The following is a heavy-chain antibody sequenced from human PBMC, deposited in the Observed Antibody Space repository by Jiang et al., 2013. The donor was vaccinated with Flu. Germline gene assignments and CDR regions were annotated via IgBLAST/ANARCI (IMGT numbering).Heavy chain of an antibody. D-gene: IGHD3-3*01. Sequence: PGLVKPSQTLSLTCTVSGGSISSADYYWSWIRQPPGRGLEWIGNIFYTGSTYYNPSLRSRVTISIDTSKKQFSLKLNSVTAADTAVYYCARAIYDFWSGYYMYNWFDPWG. CDR2: IFYTGST. J-gene: IGHJ5*02. V-gene: IGHV4-30-4*01. CDR1: GGSISSADYY. CDR3: ARAIYDFWSGYYMYNWFDP.